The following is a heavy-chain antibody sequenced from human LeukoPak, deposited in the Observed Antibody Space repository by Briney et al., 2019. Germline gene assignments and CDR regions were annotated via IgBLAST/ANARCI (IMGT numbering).Heavy chain of an antibody. D-gene: IGHD6-25*01. J-gene: IGHJ1*01. V-gene: IGHV4-38-2*02. CDR2: IRHSGNRFESGST. CDR3: ARNASSGFFNA. Sequence: SETLSLTCTVSGQSIINNYYWGWIRLSPGKGLEWIGSIRHSGNRFESGSTHYNPSLRSRVTVSADTSKNEFSLTLRSVTAADTAVYFCARNASSGFFNAWGRGTLVTVSS. CDR1: GQSIINNYY.